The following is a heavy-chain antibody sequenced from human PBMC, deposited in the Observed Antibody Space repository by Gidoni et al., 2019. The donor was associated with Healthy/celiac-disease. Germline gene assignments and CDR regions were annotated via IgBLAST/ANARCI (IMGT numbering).Heavy chain of an antibody. D-gene: IGHD2-15*01. V-gene: IGHV4-39*01. CDR3: ARHGEIGYCSGGSCYTRGSEYFQH. CDR2: IYYSGST. CDR1: GGSISSSSYY. Sequence: QLQLQESGPGLVKPSETLSLTCTVSGGSISSSSYYWGWIRQPPGKGLEWIGSIYYSGSTYYNPSLKSRVTISVDTSKNQFSLKLSSVTAADTAVYYCARHGEIGYCSGGSCYTRGSEYFQHWGQGTLVTVSS. J-gene: IGHJ1*01.